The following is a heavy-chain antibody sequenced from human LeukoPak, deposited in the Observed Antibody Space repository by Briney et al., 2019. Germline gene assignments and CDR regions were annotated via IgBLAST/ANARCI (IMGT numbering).Heavy chain of an antibody. Sequence: GGSLRLSCAASGFTFSSYWMAWVRQAPGKGLEWVAIINQDGSEKYYVDSVKGRFTISRDNAKNSLYLQMNSLRAEDTAVYYCARDSYRALEYWGQGILLTVSS. D-gene: IGHD1-14*01. CDR3: ARDSYRALEY. CDR2: INQDGSEK. J-gene: IGHJ4*02. CDR1: GFTFSSYW. V-gene: IGHV3-7*01.